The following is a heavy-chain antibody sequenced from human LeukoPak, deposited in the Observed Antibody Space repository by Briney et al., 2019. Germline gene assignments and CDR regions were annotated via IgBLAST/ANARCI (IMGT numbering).Heavy chain of an antibody. CDR2: IYYSGST. D-gene: IGHD1-26*01. Sequence: SWTLPLTCTVSGGFISSHYWSWIRQPPGKGRDGIGYIYYSGSTNYNPSLKSRVTISVDTSKNQFSLKLSSVTAADTAVYYCAREATSIVGATTRWFDPWGQGTLVTVSS. CDR3: AREATSIVGATTRWFDP. J-gene: IGHJ5*02. CDR1: GGFISSHY. V-gene: IGHV4-59*11.